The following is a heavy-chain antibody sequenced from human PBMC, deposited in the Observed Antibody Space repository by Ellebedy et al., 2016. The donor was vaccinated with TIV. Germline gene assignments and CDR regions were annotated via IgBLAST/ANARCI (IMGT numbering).Heavy chain of an antibody. V-gene: IGHV3-15*01. J-gene: IGHJ4*02. CDR1: GFTFSNAW. Sequence: PGGSLRLSCAASGFTFSNAWMSWVRQAPGKGLEWVGRIKSKTDGGTTDYAAPVKGRFTISRDDSKNTLYLQRNSLKTEDTAVYYCTTDPPYILWFGESFFDYWGQGTLVTVSS. CDR3: TTDPPYILWFGESFFDY. D-gene: IGHD3-10*01. CDR2: IKSKTDGGTT.